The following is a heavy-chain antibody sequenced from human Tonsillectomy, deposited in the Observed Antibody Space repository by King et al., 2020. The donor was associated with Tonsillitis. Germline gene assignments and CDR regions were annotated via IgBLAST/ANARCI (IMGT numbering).Heavy chain of an antibody. D-gene: IGHD6-19*01. Sequence: QLVQSGAEVKKPGASLKVSCKASGYTFTGYYLHWVRQAPGQGPEWMGWINPNTGGTNHAPKFQGRVTMTSDTSISTAYMELSRLRFDDTAVYYCATDLLEAVAVYFFAHWGQGTLVTVSS. J-gene: IGHJ5*02. CDR1: GYTFTGYY. V-gene: IGHV1-2*02. CDR2: INPNTGGT. CDR3: ATDLLEAVAVYFFAH.